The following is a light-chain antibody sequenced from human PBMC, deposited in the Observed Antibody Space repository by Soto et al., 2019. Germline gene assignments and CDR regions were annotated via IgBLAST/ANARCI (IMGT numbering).Light chain of an antibody. J-gene: IGKJ1*01. CDR2: AAS. CDR1: QSISTY. V-gene: IGKV1-39*01. Sequence: DIQMTQSPSSLSASVGDRVTITCRASQSISTYLNWFQQKPGKAPNLLIYAASTLQSGGPSRFSGSGSGTHFTLTISSLQPEDFATYYCQHYNSYSEAFGQGTKVDIK. CDR3: QHYNSYSEA.